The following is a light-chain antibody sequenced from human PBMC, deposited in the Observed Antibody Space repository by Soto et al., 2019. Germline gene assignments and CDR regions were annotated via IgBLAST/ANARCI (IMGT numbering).Light chain of an antibody. CDR1: SSDVGGYNY. CDR2: DVS. J-gene: IGLJ1*01. V-gene: IGLV2-11*01. Sequence: QSALTQPRSVSGSPGQSVTISCTGNSSDVGGYNYVSWYQQHPGKAPNLMIYDVSKRPSGVPDRFSGSKSGNTASLTISGLQAEDKAAYHCCSYAGSYTLYVFGTWTKLTVL. CDR3: CSYAGSYTLYV.